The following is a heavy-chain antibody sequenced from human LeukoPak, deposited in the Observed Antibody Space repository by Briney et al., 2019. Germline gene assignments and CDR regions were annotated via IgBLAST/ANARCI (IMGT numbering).Heavy chain of an antibody. J-gene: IGHJ4*02. CDR1: GFTFDDYA. CDR3: AKASCSSTSCYPRYFDY. V-gene: IGHV3-9*03. D-gene: IGHD2-2*01. Sequence: TGGSLRLSCAASGFTFDDYAMHWVRQAPGKGLEWVSGISWNSGSIGYADSVKGRFTISRDNAKNSLYLQMNSLRAEDMALYYCAKASCSSTSCYPRYFDYWGQGTLVTVSS. CDR2: ISWNSGSI.